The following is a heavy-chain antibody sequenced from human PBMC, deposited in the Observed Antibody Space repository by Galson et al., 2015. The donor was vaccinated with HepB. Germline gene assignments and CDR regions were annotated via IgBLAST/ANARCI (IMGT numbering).Heavy chain of an antibody. CDR3: GRDRGSGFGGNDVPSFDY. CDR2: ISSDSTTI. J-gene: IGHJ4*02. CDR1: GFRLTDHA. D-gene: IGHD5-12*01. Sequence: SLRLSCAASGFRLTDHAMNWVRRAPGKGLEWAAYISSDSTTIHYADSVKGRFTISRDNGKNSVFLQMNSLRGDDTAVYYCGRDRGSGFGGNDVPSFDYWGRGSLVTVSP. V-gene: IGHV3-48*01.